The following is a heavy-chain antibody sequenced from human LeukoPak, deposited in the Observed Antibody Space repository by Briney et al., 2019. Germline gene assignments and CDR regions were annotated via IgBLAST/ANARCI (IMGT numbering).Heavy chain of an antibody. D-gene: IGHD6-19*01. Sequence: GGSLGLSCTASGFTFSSYAMHWVRQAPGKGLEWVAVISYDGSNKYYADSVKGRFTISRDNSKNTLYLQMNSLRAEDTAVYYCAKVIAVAGTGGWFDPWGQGTLVTVSS. CDR2: ISYDGSNK. V-gene: IGHV3-30-3*01. CDR3: AKVIAVAGTGGWFDP. CDR1: GFTFSSYA. J-gene: IGHJ5*02.